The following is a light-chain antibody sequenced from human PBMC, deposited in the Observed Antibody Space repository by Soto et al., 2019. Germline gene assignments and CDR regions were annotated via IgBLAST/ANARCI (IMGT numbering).Light chain of an antibody. V-gene: IGLV2-14*01. CDR2: EVS. CDR3: SSYTSSTLYV. J-gene: IGLJ1*01. Sequence: QSVLTQPASVSGSRGQSMTMSCTGTSSDVGGYNYVSWYQQHPGKAPKLMIYEVSNRPSGVSNRFSGSKSGNTASLTISGLQAEDEADYYCSSYTSSTLYVFGTGTKVTVL. CDR1: SSDVGGYNY.